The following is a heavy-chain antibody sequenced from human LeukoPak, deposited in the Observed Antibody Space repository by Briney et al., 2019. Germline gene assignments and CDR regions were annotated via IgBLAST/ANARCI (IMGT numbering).Heavy chain of an antibody. J-gene: IGHJ3*02. Sequence: GASVKVSCKASGYTFTSYDINWVRQATGQGLEWMGWMNPNSGNTGYAQKFQGRVTITRNTSISTAYMELSSLRSEDTAVYYCARAYSSSWYDRFDIWGQGTMVTVSS. CDR2: MNPNSGNT. D-gene: IGHD6-13*01. CDR1: GYTFTSYD. CDR3: ARAYSSSWYDRFDI. V-gene: IGHV1-8*03.